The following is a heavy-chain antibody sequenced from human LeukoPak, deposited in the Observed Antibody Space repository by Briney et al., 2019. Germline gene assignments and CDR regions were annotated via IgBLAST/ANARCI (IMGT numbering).Heavy chain of an antibody. J-gene: IGHJ4*02. Sequence: GGSLRLSCAASGFTFTSYWMHWVRQAPGKGLVWVSRINTDGSSTSYADSVRGRFTISRDNAKNTLYLQLNSLRAEDTAVYYCASGSYGRPFDYWGQGTLVTVSS. D-gene: IGHD1-26*01. CDR2: INTDGSST. CDR1: GFTFTSYW. CDR3: ASGSYGRPFDY. V-gene: IGHV3-74*01.